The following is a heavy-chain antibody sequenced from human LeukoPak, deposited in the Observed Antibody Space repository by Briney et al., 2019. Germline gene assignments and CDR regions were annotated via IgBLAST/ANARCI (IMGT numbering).Heavy chain of an antibody. CDR1: GFTFSNYN. CDR2: ISRSSTTI. J-gene: IGHJ4*02. Sequence: GGSLRLSCAASGFTFSNYNMNWVRQAPGKGLEWVSYISRSSTTIYYADSVKGRFTISRDNARNTLFLQMNSLRAEDTAVYYCARHWSPPSEFDYWGQGTLVTVSS. V-gene: IGHV3-48*04. CDR3: ARHWSPPSEFDY.